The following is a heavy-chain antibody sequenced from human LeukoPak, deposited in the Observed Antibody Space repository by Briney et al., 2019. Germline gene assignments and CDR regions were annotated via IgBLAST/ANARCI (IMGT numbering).Heavy chain of an antibody. CDR2: INAGNGNT. V-gene: IGHV1-3*01. J-gene: IGHJ4*02. Sequence: ASVKVSCKASGYTFTSYAMHWVRQAPGQRLEWMGWINAGNGNTKYSQKFQGRVTITRDTSASTAYMELSSLRSEDTAVYYCARGDGDYPPYHFDYWGQGTLVTVSS. D-gene: IGHD4-17*01. CDR3: ARGDGDYPPYHFDY. CDR1: GYTFTSYA.